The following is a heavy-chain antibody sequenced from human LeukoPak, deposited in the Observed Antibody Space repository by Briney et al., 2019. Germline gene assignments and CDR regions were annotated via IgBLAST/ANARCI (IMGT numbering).Heavy chain of an antibody. D-gene: IGHD5-18*01. V-gene: IGHV4-59*01. Sequence: SETLSLTCTVSGGSISSYYWSWIRQPPGKGLEWIGYIYYSGSTNYNPSLKSRVTISVDTSKNQFSLKLSSVTAADTAVYYCARVGVQLWSYYYYYYMDVWGKGTTVTVSS. J-gene: IGHJ6*03. CDR2: IYYSGST. CDR1: GGSISSYY. CDR3: ARVGVQLWSYYYYYYMDV.